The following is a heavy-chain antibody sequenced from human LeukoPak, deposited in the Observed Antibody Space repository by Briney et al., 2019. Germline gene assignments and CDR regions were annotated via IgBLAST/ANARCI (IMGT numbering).Heavy chain of an antibody. V-gene: IGHV4-34*01. CDR1: GGSFSGYY. CDR2: INHSGST. D-gene: IGHD1-26*01. J-gene: IGHJ4*02. CDR3: ARDEWELLGVDY. Sequence: SETVSLTCAVYGGSFSGYYWSWIRQPPGKGLEWIGEINHSGSTNYNPSLKSRVTMSVDTSKNQFSLKLSSVTAADTAVYYCARDEWELLGVDYWGQGTLVTVSS.